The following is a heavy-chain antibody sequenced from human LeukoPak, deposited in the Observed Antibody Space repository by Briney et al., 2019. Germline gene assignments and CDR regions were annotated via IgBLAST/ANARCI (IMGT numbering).Heavy chain of an antibody. CDR2: IDHSGST. Sequence: SETLSLTCAVYGGSFSGYFWSWIRQPPGKGLEWIGEIDHSGSTHYNPSLKSRVTISLDTSRNQFSLKLSSVTAADTAVYYCARAASFDLWGQGTMATVSS. D-gene: IGHD6-25*01. CDR1: GGSFSGYF. CDR3: ARAASFDL. J-gene: IGHJ3*01. V-gene: IGHV4-34*01.